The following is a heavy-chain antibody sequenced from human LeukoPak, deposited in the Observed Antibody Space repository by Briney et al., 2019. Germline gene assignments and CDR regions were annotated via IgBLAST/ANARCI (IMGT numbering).Heavy chain of an antibody. Sequence: SETLSLTCTVSGGSISSYYWSWIRQPAGKGLEWIGRIYTSGSTNYNPSLKSRVTMSVDTSKNQFSLKLSSVTAADTAVYYCARDCSSTSRRSNRAFDIWGQGTMVTVSS. CDR2: IYTSGST. CDR1: GGSISSYY. D-gene: IGHD2-2*01. V-gene: IGHV4-4*07. J-gene: IGHJ3*02. CDR3: ARDCSSTSRRSNRAFDI.